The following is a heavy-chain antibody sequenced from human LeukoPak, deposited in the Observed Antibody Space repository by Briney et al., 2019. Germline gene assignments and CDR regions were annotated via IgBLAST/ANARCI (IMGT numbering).Heavy chain of an antibody. CDR2: INHSGST. V-gene: IGHV4-34*01. J-gene: IGHJ5*02. CDR1: GGSFSGYY. Sequence: SETLSLTCAVYGGSFSGYYWSWIRQPPGKGLEWIGEINHSGSTNYNPSLKSRVTMSVDTSKNQFSLKLSSVTAADTAVYYCARDWVGYCSGGSCYPTRNNWFDPWGQGTLVTVSS. CDR3: ARDWVGYCSGGSCYPTRNNWFDP. D-gene: IGHD2-15*01.